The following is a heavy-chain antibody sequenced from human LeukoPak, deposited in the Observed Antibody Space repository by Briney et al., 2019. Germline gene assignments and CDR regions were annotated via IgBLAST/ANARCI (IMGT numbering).Heavy chain of an antibody. D-gene: IGHD1-26*01. J-gene: IGHJ3*01. V-gene: IGHV3-30*04. CDR3: AKGGGRSQADAFDF. CDR2: ILSDGSNK. CDR1: GFTFSSYA. Sequence: PGGSLRLSCAASGFTFSSYAMHWVRQAPGKGLEWVTVILSDGSNKYYADSVKGRFTISRDTSKNTLYLQMGSLRAEDTAVYYCAKGGGRSQADAFDFWGQGTMVAVSS.